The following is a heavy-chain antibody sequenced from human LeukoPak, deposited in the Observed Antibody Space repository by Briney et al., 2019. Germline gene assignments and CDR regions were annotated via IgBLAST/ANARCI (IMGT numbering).Heavy chain of an antibody. V-gene: IGHV4-39*01. CDR2: IYYSGST. J-gene: IGHJ4*02. CDR1: GGSISSSSYY. Sequence: SETLSPTCTVSGGSISSSSYYWGWIRQPPGKGLEWIGSIYYSGSTYYNPSLKSRVTISVDTSKNQFSLKLSSVTAADTAVYYCARRGDFWSGYYSPFDYWGQGTLVTVSS. D-gene: IGHD3-3*01. CDR3: ARRGDFWSGYYSPFDY.